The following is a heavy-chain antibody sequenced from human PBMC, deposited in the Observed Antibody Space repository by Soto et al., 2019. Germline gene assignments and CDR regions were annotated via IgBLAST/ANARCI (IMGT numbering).Heavy chain of an antibody. CDR2: FDPEDGET. J-gene: IGHJ6*02. Sequence: ASVKVSCKVSGYTLTELSMHWVRQAPGKGLEWMGGFDPEDGETIYAQKFQGRVTMTEDTSTDTAYMELSSLRSEDTAVYYCATGFQMQIGTNYHYNGMHVWGQGTTVTLSS. CDR3: ATGFQMQIGTNYHYNGMHV. D-gene: IGHD1-1*01. CDR1: GYTLTELS. V-gene: IGHV1-24*01.